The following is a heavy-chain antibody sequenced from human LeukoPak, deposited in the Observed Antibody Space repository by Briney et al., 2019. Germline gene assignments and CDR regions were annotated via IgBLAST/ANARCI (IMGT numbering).Heavy chain of an antibody. J-gene: IGHJ4*02. CDR2: IYYTGST. V-gene: IGHV4-59*12. CDR3: ARDHSSSSGYYFDY. CDR1: GGSISSYY. Sequence: PSETLSLTCTVSGGSISSYYWSWIRQPPGKGLEWIGYIYYTGSTYYNPSLKSRVTMSVDKSKNQFSLKLNSVTAADTAVYYCARDHSSSSGYYFDYWGQGTLVTVSS. D-gene: IGHD6-6*01.